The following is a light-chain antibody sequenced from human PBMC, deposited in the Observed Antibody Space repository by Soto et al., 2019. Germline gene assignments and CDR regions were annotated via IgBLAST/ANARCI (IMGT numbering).Light chain of an antibody. Sequence: QPVLTQPPSVSGAPGQRVTISCTGSSSNIGAGYDVHWYQQLPGTAPKLLIFANSNRPSGVPDRFSGSKSGTSASLAITGLQAEDEADYYRQSYDSGLSGSWVFGGGTKLTVL. CDR1: SSNIGAGYD. CDR3: QSYDSGLSGSWV. V-gene: IGLV1-40*01. CDR2: ANS. J-gene: IGLJ2*01.